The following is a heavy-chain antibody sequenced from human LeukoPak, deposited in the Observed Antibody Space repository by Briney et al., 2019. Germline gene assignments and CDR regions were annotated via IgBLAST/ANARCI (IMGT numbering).Heavy chain of an antibody. CDR2: ISGNGGRT. V-gene: IGHV3-23*01. CDR3: AKVRDLDTVLGRFDN. J-gene: IGHJ5*02. D-gene: IGHD5-18*01. CDR1: GFTFSSYA. Sequence: ESGGSLRLSCAASGFTFSSYAMSWVRQAPGKGLERVSVISGNGGRTYYADSVKGRFTISRDNSKNTLYLQMNSLRAEDTAVYYCAKVRDLDTVLGRFDNWGQGTLVTVSS.